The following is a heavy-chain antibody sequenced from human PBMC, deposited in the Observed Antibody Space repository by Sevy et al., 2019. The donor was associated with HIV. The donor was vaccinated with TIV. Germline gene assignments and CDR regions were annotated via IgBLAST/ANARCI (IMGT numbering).Heavy chain of an antibody. D-gene: IGHD1-26*01. CDR1: GFTFDDYA. CDR3: AKEAGGVGVHHGMDV. J-gene: IGHJ6*02. CDR2: ISWNSGSI. V-gene: IGHV3-9*01. Sequence: GGSLRLSCAASGFTFDDYAMHWVRQAPGKGLEWVSGISWNSGSIGYADSVKGRFTISRDNAKNSLYLQMNSLRAEDTALYYCAKEAGGVGVHHGMDVWGQGTTVTVSS.